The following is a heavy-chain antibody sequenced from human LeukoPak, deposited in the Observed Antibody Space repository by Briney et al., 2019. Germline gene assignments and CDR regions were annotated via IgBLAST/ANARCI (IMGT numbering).Heavy chain of an antibody. CDR3: ARDLSGMDV. Sequence: GGSLRLSCAASGFTFRDYAMSWVRQAPGKGLEWVAVIWYDGSNKYYADSVKGRFTISRDNSKNTLYLQMNSLRAEDTAVYYCARDLSGMDVWGQGTTVTVSS. J-gene: IGHJ6*02. CDR1: GFTFRDYA. D-gene: IGHD3-9*01. V-gene: IGHV3-33*08. CDR2: IWYDGSNK.